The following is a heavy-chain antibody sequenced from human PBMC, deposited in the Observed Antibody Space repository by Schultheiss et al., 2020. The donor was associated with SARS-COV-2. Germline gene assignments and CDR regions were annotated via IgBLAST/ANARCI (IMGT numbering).Heavy chain of an antibody. CDR1: GGTFSSYA. CDR3: ASLEWERTDAFDI. J-gene: IGHJ3*02. V-gene: IGHV1-69*13. CDR2: IIPIFGTA. Sequence: SVKVSCKASGGTFSSYAISWVRQAPGQGLEWMGGIIPIFGTANYAQKFQGRVTITADESTSTAYMELSSLRSEDTAVYYCASLEWERTDAFDIWGQGTMVTVSS. D-gene: IGHD1-26*01.